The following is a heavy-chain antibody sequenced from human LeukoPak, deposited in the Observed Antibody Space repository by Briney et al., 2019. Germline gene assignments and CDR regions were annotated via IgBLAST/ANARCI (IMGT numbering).Heavy chain of an antibody. J-gene: IGHJ4*02. Sequence: SETLSLTCTVSGGSISSYYWSWIRQPAGKGLEWIGRIYTSGSTNYNPSLKSRVTMSVDTSKNQFSLKLSSVTAADTAVYYCARDKGRYNWNYFDYWGQGTLVTVSS. CDR3: ARDKGRYNWNYFDY. V-gene: IGHV4-4*07. D-gene: IGHD1-20*01. CDR2: IYTSGST. CDR1: GGSISSYY.